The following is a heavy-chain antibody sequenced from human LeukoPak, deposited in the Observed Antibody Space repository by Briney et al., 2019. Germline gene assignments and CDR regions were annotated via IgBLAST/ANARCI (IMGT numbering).Heavy chain of an antibody. V-gene: IGHV3-21*01. CDR2: ISSSSSYI. CDR1: GFTFSSYS. J-gene: IGHJ4*02. D-gene: IGHD6-6*01. Sequence: GGSLRLSCAASGFTFSSYSMNWVRQAPGKGLEWVSSISSSSSYIYYADSVKGRFTISRDNAENSLYLQMNSLRAENTAVYYCARDQQFYSSSGFDYWGQGTLVTVSS. CDR3: ARDQQFYSSSGFDY.